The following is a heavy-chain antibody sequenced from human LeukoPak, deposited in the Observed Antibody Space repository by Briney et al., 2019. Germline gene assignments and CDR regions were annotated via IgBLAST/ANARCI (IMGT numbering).Heavy chain of an antibody. Sequence: GGSLRLSCAASGFSFKSYAMSWVRQAPGKGLEWISGISGSGASTYYADSVKGRFTISRDDSRNTLYLQMNSLRGDDTAVYYCAKDVGKWESLHFFDYWGQGTLVTVSS. V-gene: IGHV3-23*01. D-gene: IGHD1-26*01. CDR2: ISGSGAST. J-gene: IGHJ4*02. CDR1: GFSFKSYA. CDR3: AKDVGKWESLHFFDY.